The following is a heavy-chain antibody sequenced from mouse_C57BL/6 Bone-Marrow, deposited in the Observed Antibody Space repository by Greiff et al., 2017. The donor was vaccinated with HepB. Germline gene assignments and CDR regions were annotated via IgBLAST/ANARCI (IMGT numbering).Heavy chain of an antibody. CDR1: GYTFTSYW. D-gene: IGHD1-1*01. CDR3: TFNYDGNWYFDV. V-gene: IGHV1-5*01. Sequence: VQLQQSGTVLARPGASVKMSCKTSGYTFTSYWMHWVKQRPGQGLEWIGAIYPGNSDTSYNQKFKGKAKLTAVTSASTAYMELSSLTNEDSAVYYCTFNYDGNWYFDVWGTGTTVTVSS. CDR2: IYPGNSDT. J-gene: IGHJ1*03.